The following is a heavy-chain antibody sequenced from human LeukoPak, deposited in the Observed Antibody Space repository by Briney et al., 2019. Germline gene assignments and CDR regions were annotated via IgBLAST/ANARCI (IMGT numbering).Heavy chain of an antibody. CDR2: IFYTGRT. CDR1: RGSISDYY. D-gene: IGHD2/OR15-2a*01. V-gene: IGHV4-59*01. Sequence: PSETLSLTCTVSRGSISDYYWSWIRQPPGEGLEWIGYIFYTGRTNYNPSLNSRVTISLDTSKNQFSLNLNSVTAADTAVYYCARELKVGNTGYYFDYWGQGTLVTVSS. CDR3: ARELKVGNTGYYFDY. J-gene: IGHJ4*02.